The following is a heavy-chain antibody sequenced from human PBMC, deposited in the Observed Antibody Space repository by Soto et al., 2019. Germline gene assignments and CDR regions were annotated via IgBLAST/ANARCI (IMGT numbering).Heavy chain of an antibody. Sequence: VESLKISCKISGYTFTTFWICCFLQKPGKGLECMGVIYPRDSDTRYNPSFQGQVTISADKSTSTAYLQWSSLKASDSSMYFCARTDNPSFHFDFWGQGALVTVSS. CDR3: ARTDNPSFHFDF. J-gene: IGHJ4*02. CDR1: GYTFTTFW. CDR2: IYPRDSDT. D-gene: IGHD1-1*01. V-gene: IGHV5-51*01.